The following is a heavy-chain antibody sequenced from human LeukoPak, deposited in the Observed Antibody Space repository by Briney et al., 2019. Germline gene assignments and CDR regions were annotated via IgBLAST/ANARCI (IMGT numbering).Heavy chain of an antibody. D-gene: IGHD1-26*01. CDR2: IIPILGIA. V-gene: IGHV1-69*04. CDR1: GGTFSSYA. Sequence: GASVKVSCKASGGTFSSYAISWVRQAPGQGLEWMGRIIPILGIANYAQKFQGRVTITADKSTSTAYMELSSLRSEDTAVYYCARGSPLGGTTLDYWGQGTLVTVSS. J-gene: IGHJ4*02. CDR3: ARGSPLGGTTLDY.